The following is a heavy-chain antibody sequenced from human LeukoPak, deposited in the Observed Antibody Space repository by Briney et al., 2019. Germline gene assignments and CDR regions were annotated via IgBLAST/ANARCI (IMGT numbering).Heavy chain of an antibody. Sequence: GGSLRLSCGASGFTFSTYIMNWVRQAPGKGLEWVSSIGSTSRYTYYADSVKGRFIISRDNAKNSLYLQMDSLRAEETAVYYCAREMVGASTKAIDYWGQGTLVTVSS. D-gene: IGHD1-26*01. V-gene: IGHV3-21*01. J-gene: IGHJ4*02. CDR3: AREMVGASTKAIDY. CDR1: GFTFSTYI. CDR2: IGSTSRYT.